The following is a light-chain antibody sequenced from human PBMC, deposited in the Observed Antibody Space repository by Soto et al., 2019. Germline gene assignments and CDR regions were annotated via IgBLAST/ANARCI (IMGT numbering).Light chain of an antibody. Sequence: EIVMTQSPATLSVSPGERATLSCRASQSVSSKLAWYQQKPGQAPSLLIYGASTRATGIPARFSGSGSGTEFTLTISSLQSEDFAVYYCQQYNIWPPWTFGQGTKVEIK. V-gene: IGKV3-15*01. J-gene: IGKJ1*01. CDR1: QSVSSK. CDR2: GAS. CDR3: QQYNIWPPWT.